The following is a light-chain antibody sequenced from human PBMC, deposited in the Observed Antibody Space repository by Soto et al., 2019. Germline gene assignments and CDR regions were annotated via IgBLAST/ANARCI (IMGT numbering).Light chain of an antibody. CDR3: HQYNSYTWT. J-gene: IGKJ1*01. CDR2: DTS. CDR1: QSVSDW. Sequence: IQMTHSPSTLSASVGCRFNITCRASQSVSDWLAWYQQKPGNPTKLLIYDTSRLESAVPSRFSASGSGKEFTLTISGLQTDDFATYYCHQYNSYTWTFGQGTKVDIK. V-gene: IGKV1-5*01.